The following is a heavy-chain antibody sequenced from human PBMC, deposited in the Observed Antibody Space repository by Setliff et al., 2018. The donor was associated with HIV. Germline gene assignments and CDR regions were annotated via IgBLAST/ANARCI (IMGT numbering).Heavy chain of an antibody. Sequence: SETLSLTCTVSGGSISGYYWSWIRQPPGKGLEWIGYIYYIGNTNYNPSLKGRVTLSVDTSKNQLSLKLSSVTAAVTAVYYCARGRSRYYYDGSGYYVDYWGQGTLVTVSS. CDR3: ARGRSRYYYDGSGYYVDY. D-gene: IGHD3-22*01. V-gene: IGHV4-59*01. CDR1: GGSISGYY. CDR2: IYYIGNT. J-gene: IGHJ4*02.